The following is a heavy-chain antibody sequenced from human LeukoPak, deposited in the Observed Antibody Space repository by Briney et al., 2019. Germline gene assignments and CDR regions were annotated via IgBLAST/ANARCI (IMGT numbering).Heavy chain of an antibody. CDR3: ARHMYSSSWYYHYYYMDV. V-gene: IGHV4-39*01. Sequence: SETLSLTCTVSGGSISSSSYYWGWIRQPPGKGLEWIGSIYYSGSTYYNPSLKSRVTISVDTSKNQFSLKLSSVTAADTAVYYCARHMYSSSWYYHYYYMDVWGKGTTVTVSS. D-gene: IGHD6-13*01. CDR2: IYYSGST. CDR1: GGSISSSSYY. J-gene: IGHJ6*03.